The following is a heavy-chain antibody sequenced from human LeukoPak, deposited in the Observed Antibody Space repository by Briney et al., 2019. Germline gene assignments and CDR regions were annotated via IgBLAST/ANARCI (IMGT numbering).Heavy chain of an antibody. CDR2: IYYSGST. J-gene: IGHJ5*02. V-gene: IGHV4-39*01. Sequence: SETLSLTCSVSGDSIISGNYYWSWVRQTAGKGLEWIGSIYYSGSTYYNPSLKSRVTISVDTSKNQFSLKLSPVTAADTAVYYCARRAPHQLLWFGEKHPGWFDPWGQGTLVTVSS. D-gene: IGHD3-10*01. CDR3: ARRAPHQLLWFGEKHPGWFDP. CDR1: GDSIISGNYY.